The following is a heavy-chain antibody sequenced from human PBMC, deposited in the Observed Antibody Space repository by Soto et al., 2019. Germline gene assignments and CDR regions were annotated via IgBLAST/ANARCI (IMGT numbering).Heavy chain of an antibody. J-gene: IGHJ5*02. D-gene: IGHD3-3*02. Sequence: QLQLMQPGAEVKKRGSSVKVSCKASGGTFSSYAISWLRQAPGQGLEWMGGIIPSFDTPNYAQKFQGRGKITTDESTSTASMELSSLRSEDTAVYYCARPFLSYNWFDPWGQGTLVTVSS. CDR2: IIPSFDTP. V-gene: IGHV1-69*01. CDR1: GGTFSSYA. CDR3: ARPFLSYNWFDP.